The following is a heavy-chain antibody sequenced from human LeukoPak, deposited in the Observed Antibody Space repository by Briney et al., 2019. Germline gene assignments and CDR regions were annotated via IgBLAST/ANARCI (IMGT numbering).Heavy chain of an antibody. CDR2: IYHSGST. Sequence: SQTLSLTCTVSGGFISSGGYYWSWIRQPPGKGLEWIGYIYHSGSTYYNPSLKSRVTISVDRSKNQFSLKLSSVTAADTAVYYCASVPLGYCSSTSCLDYWGQGTLVTVSS. D-gene: IGHD2-2*01. CDR3: ASVPLGYCSSTSCLDY. J-gene: IGHJ4*02. V-gene: IGHV4-30-2*01. CDR1: GGFISSGGYY.